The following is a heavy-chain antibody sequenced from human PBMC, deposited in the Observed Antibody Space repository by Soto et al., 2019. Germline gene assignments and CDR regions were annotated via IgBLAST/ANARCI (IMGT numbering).Heavy chain of an antibody. Sequence: ASVNVSCKSSGGTFSSYSSSWVRQAPGQGLEWMGWIIPIFGTANYAQKFQGRVTITADESTSTAYMELSSLRSEDTAVYYCARDRYYYGMDVWGQGTTVTVSS. CDR1: GGTFSSYS. V-gene: IGHV1-69*13. CDR2: IIPIFGTA. CDR3: ARDRYYYGMDV. J-gene: IGHJ6*02.